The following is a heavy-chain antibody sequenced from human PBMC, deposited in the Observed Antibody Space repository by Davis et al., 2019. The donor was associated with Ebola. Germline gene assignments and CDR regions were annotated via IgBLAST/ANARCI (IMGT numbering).Heavy chain of an antibody. J-gene: IGHJ6*02. V-gene: IGHV4-59*01. Sequence: SETLSLTCTVSGGSISSYYWSWIRQPPGKGLEWIGYIYYSGGTNYNPSLKSRVTISVDTSKNQFSLKLSSVTAADTAVYYCAREYYDILTGPWGMDVWGQGTTVTVSS. CDR1: GGSISSYY. CDR2: IYYSGGT. CDR3: AREYYDILTGPWGMDV. D-gene: IGHD3-9*01.